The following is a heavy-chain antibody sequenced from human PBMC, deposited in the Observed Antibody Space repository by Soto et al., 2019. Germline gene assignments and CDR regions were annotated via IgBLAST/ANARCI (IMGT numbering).Heavy chain of an antibody. CDR3: ARLEGLATISYYFDF. V-gene: IGHV4-39*01. D-gene: IGHD3-9*01. CDR2: IYYRGNA. CDR1: DDSINSDKYY. Sequence: QLQLQESGPGLVKPSETLSLTCSVSDDSINSDKYYWGWIRQPPGKGLEWIGSIYYRGNAYYNPSLQTRVTIPLDKSKSQCSLKLNSVPAADSAVYFCARLEGLATISYYFDFWGPGALVTVSS. J-gene: IGHJ4*02.